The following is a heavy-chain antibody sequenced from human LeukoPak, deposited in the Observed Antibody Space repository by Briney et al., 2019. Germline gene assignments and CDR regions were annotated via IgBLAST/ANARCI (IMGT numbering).Heavy chain of an antibody. D-gene: IGHD6-13*01. CDR3: ARLYPSIAAAGAFDD. J-gene: IGHJ4*02. Sequence: PSETLSLTCAVSGDSVSSGNWWSWVRQPPGKGLEWIGEIYHSGSTNYNPSLKSRVTISVDKSKNQFSLKLSSVTAADTAVYYCARLYPSIAAAGAFDDRGQGTLVTVSS. V-gene: IGHV4-4*02. CDR2: IYHSGST. CDR1: GDSVSSGNW.